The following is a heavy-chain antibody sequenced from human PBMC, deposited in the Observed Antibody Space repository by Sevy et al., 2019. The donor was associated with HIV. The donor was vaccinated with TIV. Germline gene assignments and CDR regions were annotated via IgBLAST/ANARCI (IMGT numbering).Heavy chain of an antibody. CDR2: ISYDGSNK. Sequence: GGSLRLSCAASEFTFSSYAMHWVRQAPGKGLEWVAVISYDGSNKYYADSVKGRFTISRDNSKNTLYLQMNSLRAEDTAVYYCARDPSGGYFDYWGQGTLVTVSS. CDR3: ARDPSGGYFDY. D-gene: IGHD1-26*01. CDR1: EFTFSSYA. J-gene: IGHJ4*02. V-gene: IGHV3-30-3*01.